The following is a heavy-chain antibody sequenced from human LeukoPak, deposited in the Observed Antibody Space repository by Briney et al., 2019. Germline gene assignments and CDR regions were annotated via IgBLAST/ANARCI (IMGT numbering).Heavy chain of an antibody. V-gene: IGHV1-2*02. CDR3: ARDRRIAVAGFLYYYYYYMDV. D-gene: IGHD6-19*01. CDR1: GYTFTGYY. J-gene: IGHJ6*03. Sequence: ASVKVSCKASGYTFTGYYMHWVRQAPGQGLEWMGWINPNSGGTNYAQKFQGRVTMTRDTSISTAYMELSRLRSDDTAVYYCARDRRIAVAGFLYYYYYYMDVWGKGTTVTVSS. CDR2: INPNSGGT.